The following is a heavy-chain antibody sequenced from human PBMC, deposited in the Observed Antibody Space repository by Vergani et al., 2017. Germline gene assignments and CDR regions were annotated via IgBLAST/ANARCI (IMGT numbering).Heavy chain of an antibody. V-gene: IGHV4-34*01. D-gene: IGHD3-16*02. CDR1: GGSFSGYY. J-gene: IGHJ3*02. Sequence: QVQLQQWGAGLLKPSETLSLTCAVYGGSFSGYYWSWIRQPPGKGLEWIGEINNSGSTNYNPSLKSRVTISVDTSNNQFALKLSSVTAADTAVYYCARQHDDYVWGSYRPTVAFDIWGQGTMVTVSS. CDR2: INNSGST. CDR3: ARQHDDYVWGSYRPTVAFDI.